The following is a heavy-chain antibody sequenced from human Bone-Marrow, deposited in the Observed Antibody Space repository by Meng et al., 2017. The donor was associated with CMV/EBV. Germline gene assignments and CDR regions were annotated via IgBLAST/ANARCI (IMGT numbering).Heavy chain of an antibody. CDR1: GFIFSDST. D-gene: IGHD3-3*01. V-gene: IGHV3-73*01. J-gene: IGHJ4*02. CDR3: TRSDDYCIIYTSDY. CDR2: IRSKANHYAT. Sequence: KVSCAASGFIFSDSTIHWVRQASGKGLEWVGRIRSKANHYATAYGASVKGRITISRDDSKNTAHLQLNSLKSDDTAVYYCTRSDDYCIIYTSDYWGQGTLVTVSS.